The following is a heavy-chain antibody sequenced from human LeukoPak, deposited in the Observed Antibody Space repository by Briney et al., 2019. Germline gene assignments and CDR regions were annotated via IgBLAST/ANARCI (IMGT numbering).Heavy chain of an antibody. CDR3: ARLSRSSGYYRW. V-gene: IGHV4-59*01. D-gene: IGHD3-22*01. Sequence: PSETLSLTCTVSRTSMSSFFWSWIRQSPGKGLEWIGHIHYSGTTKYNPSITSRVTLSMDTSKNQVSLILSSVTAADTAMYYCARLSRSSGYYRWWGQGTLVTVSS. CDR2: IHYSGTT. CDR1: RTSMSSFF. J-gene: IGHJ4*02.